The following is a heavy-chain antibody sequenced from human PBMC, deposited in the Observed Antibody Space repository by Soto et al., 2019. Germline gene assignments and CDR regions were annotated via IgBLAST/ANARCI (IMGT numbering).Heavy chain of an antibody. Sequence: PGGSLRLSCAASGFTFSSYSMNWVRQAPGKGLEWVSSISSSSSYIYYADSVKGRFTISRDNAKNSLYLQMNSLRAEDTAVYYCARDLSGYSSLNWFDPWGQGTLVTVS. CDR1: GFTFSSYS. D-gene: IGHD6-13*01. V-gene: IGHV3-21*01. CDR3: ARDLSGYSSLNWFDP. J-gene: IGHJ5*02. CDR2: ISSSSSYI.